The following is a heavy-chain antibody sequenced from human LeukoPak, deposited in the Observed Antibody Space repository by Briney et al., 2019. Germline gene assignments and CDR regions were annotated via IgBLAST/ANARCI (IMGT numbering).Heavy chain of an antibody. CDR1: GGSISSYY. Sequence: SETLSLTCTVSGGSISSYYWSWIRQPPGKGLEWIGYIYYSGSTNYNPSLKSRVTISVDTSKNQFSLKLSSVTAADTAVYYCARHYATYDSSGYYPDYWGQGTLVTVSS. CDR2: IYYSGST. D-gene: IGHD3-22*01. J-gene: IGHJ4*02. V-gene: IGHV4-59*01. CDR3: ARHYATYDSSGYYPDY.